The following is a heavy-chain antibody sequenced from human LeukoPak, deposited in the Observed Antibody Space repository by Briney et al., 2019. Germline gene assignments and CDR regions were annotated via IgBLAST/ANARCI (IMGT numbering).Heavy chain of an antibody. CDR3: AKGLAMYSSGWYSLGY. CDR1: GFTFSSSA. D-gene: IGHD6-19*01. V-gene: IGHV3-23*01. CDR2: ISASGGST. J-gene: IGHJ4*02. Sequence: HPGGSLRLSCAASGFTFSSSAMSWVRQVPGKGLEWVSGISASGGSTSYADSVKGRFTISRDNSKNTLYLQMNSLRAEDTAVYYCAKGLAMYSSGWYSLGYWGQGTLVTVSS.